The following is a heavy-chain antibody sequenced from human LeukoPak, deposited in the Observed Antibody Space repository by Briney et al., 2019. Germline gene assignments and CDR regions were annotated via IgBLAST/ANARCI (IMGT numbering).Heavy chain of an antibody. V-gene: IGHV3-48*01. J-gene: IGHJ4*02. D-gene: IGHD3-9*01. CDR2: ISSSSKTI. CDR1: GFTFSSYN. CDR3: ARARHGILTGYYLDY. Sequence: GGSLRLSCAASGFTFSSYNMNWVRQAPGKGLEWVSYISSSSKTIYYADSVKGRFTISRDNAKNSLYLQMNSLRAEDTAVYYCARARHGILTGYYLDYWGQGTLVTVSS.